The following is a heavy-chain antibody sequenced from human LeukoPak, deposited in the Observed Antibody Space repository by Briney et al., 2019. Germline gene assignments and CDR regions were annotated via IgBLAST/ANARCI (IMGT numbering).Heavy chain of an antibody. J-gene: IGHJ4*02. Sequence: PGGSLRLSCAASGFTFSSYAVSWVRQAPGKGLEWVSTISSSGGSTYNADSVEGRFTISRDNSKNMLYLQMNSLRAEDTAVYYCAEAKGGRGIDCSDYWGQGTLVTVSS. D-gene: IGHD3-16*01. CDR3: AEAKGGRGIDCSDY. CDR1: GFTFSSYA. CDR2: ISSSGGST. V-gene: IGHV3-23*01.